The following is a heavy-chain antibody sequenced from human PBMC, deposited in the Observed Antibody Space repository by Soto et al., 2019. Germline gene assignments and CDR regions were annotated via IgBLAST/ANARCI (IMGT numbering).Heavy chain of an antibody. V-gene: IGHV1-2*04. Sequence: ASVKVSCKASGYSFTDYHIHWVRQAPGQGLEWLGRINPKSGGTSTAQKFQGWVTMTRDRSISTVYMELTRLRSDDTAVYFCARGHSTDCSNGVCSFFYNHEMDVWGQGTTVT. CDR1: GYSFTDYH. CDR3: ARGHSTDCSNGVCSFFYNHEMDV. CDR2: INPKSGGT. D-gene: IGHD2-8*01. J-gene: IGHJ6*02.